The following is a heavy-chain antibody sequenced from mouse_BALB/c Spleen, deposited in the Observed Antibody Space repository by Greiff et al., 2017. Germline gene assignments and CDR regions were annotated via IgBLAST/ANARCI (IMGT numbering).Heavy chain of an antibody. CDR2: ISDGGSYT. CDR1: GFTFSDYY. CDR3: ARDLGFDY. D-gene: IGHD4-1*01. Sequence: EVKLVESGGGLVKPGGSLKLSCAASGFTFSDYYMYWVRQTPEKRLEWVATISDGGSYTYYPDSVKGRFTISRDNAKNNLYLQMSSLKSEDTAMYYCARDLGFDYWGQGTTLTVSS. J-gene: IGHJ2*01. V-gene: IGHV5-4*02.